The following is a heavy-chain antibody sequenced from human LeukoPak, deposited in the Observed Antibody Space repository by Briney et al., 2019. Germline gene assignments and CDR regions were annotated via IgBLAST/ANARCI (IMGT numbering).Heavy chain of an antibody. CDR2: ISSSSSYI. D-gene: IGHD6-19*01. Sequence: GGSLRLSCAASGFTFSSYSMNWVRQAPGKGREGVSSISSSSSYIYYADSVKGRFTISRDNAKSSLYLQMNSLRAEDTAVYCCARDQQWLYYFDYWGQGTLVTVSS. V-gene: IGHV3-21*01. J-gene: IGHJ4*02. CDR3: ARDQQWLYYFDY. CDR1: GFTFSSYS.